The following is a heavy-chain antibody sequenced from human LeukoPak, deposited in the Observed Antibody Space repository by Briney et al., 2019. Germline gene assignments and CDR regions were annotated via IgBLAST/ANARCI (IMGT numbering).Heavy chain of an antibody. Sequence: GGSLRLSCAASGFTFDDYAMHWVRQAPGKGLEWVSGISWNSGSIGYADSVKGRFTISRDNAKNSLYLQMNSLRAEDMALYYCAKDIFGDYDTTYFDYLGQGTLVTVSS. CDR2: ISWNSGSI. J-gene: IGHJ4*02. CDR1: GFTFDDYA. CDR3: AKDIFGDYDTTYFDY. V-gene: IGHV3-9*03. D-gene: IGHD4-17*01.